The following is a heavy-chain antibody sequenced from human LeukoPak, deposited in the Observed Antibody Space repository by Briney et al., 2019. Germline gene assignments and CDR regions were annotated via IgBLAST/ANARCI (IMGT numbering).Heavy chain of an antibody. CDR1: GGSISSGGYY. D-gene: IGHD3-22*01. J-gene: IGHJ2*01. Sequence: SQTLSLTCTVSGGSISSGGYYWSWIRQHPGKGLEWIGYIYYSGSTYYNPSLKSRVTISVDTSKNQFSLKLSSVTAADTAVYYCARARYYDSSGYYKTYWYFDLWGRGTLVTVSS. CDR2: IYYSGST. V-gene: IGHV4-31*03. CDR3: ARARYYDSSGYYKTYWYFDL.